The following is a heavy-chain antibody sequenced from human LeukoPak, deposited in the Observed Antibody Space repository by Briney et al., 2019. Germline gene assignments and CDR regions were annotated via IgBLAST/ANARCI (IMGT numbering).Heavy chain of an antibody. J-gene: IGHJ6*02. D-gene: IGHD5-12*01. CDR2: IYYSGST. V-gene: IGHV4-59*01. Sequence: SETLSLTCTVSGGSISSYYWSWMRQPPGKGLEWIGYIYYSGSTEYNPSLKSRATMSVDTSKNQFSLKLSSVTAADTAVYYCARDRGHYYGMDVWGQGTTVTVSS. CDR3: ARDRGHYYGMDV. CDR1: GGSISSYY.